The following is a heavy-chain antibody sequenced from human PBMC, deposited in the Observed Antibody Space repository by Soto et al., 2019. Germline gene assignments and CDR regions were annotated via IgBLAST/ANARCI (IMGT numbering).Heavy chain of an antibody. V-gene: IGHV4-34*01. CDR2: INHSGST. D-gene: IGHD6-19*01. J-gene: IGHJ4*02. Sequence: QVQLQQWGAGLLKPSETLSLTCAVYGGSFSGYYWSWIRQPPGKGLEWIGEINHSGSTNYNPSLKSRVTISVDTSKNQFSLKLSSVTAADTAVYYCARICGSSGWKWRLQYYFDYWGQGTLVTVSS. CDR3: ARICGSSGWKWRLQYYFDY. CDR1: GGSFSGYY.